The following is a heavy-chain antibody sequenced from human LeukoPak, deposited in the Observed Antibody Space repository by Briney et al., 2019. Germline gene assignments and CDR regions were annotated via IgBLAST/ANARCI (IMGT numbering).Heavy chain of an antibody. D-gene: IGHD2-2*01. V-gene: IGHV4-59*12. CDR1: GGSISSYY. CDR3: ARGGGYCSTTSCTYWFDP. J-gene: IGHJ5*02. Sequence: SETLSLTCTVSGGSISSYYWSWVRQAPGQGLEWNGYIYQTGSTYYNSSLKSRVTISVDRSKNQFSLKLSSVTAADTAVYYCARGGGYCSTTSCTYWFDPWGQGTLVTVSS. CDR2: IYQTGST.